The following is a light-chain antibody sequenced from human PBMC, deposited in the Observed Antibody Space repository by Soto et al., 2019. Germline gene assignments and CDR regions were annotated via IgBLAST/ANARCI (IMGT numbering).Light chain of an antibody. Sequence: QSVLTQPPSVSGAPGQRVTISCTGSSSNIWAGYDVHWYQQLPGTAPKLLIYGNSNRPSGVPDRFSGSKSGTSASLAITGLQAEDEADYYCQSYDSSLSGSGVVFGGGTKVTVL. CDR2: GNS. CDR3: QSYDSSLSGSGVV. CDR1: SSNIWAGYD. J-gene: IGLJ2*01. V-gene: IGLV1-40*01.